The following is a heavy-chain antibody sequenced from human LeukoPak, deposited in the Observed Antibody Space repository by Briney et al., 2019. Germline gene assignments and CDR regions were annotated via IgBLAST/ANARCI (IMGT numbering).Heavy chain of an antibody. V-gene: IGHV3-23*01. CDR3: AKPLDCTNGVCYTGGFDS. D-gene: IGHD2-8*01. Sequence: GGSLRLSCATSGFTFSTYTMGWVRQAPGKGLEWVSAISGSGGSTYYAGSVKGRFTISRDNSKNTLYLQMNSLRAEDTAVYYCAKPLDCTNGVCYTGGFDSWGQGTLVTVSS. CDR1: GFTFSTYT. J-gene: IGHJ5*01. CDR2: ISGSGGST.